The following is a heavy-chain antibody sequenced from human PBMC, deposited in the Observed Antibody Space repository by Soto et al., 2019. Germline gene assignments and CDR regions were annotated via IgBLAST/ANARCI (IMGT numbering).Heavy chain of an antibody. Sequence: GGSLTLSCAASGFTFSSYAMIWVRQDPGKGLEWVSASSGSGGSTYYADSVKGRFTISRDNSKSTLYLQMNSLRAEDTAVYYCAKTVPQLVPLPWGQGTLVTVSS. V-gene: IGHV3-23*01. CDR2: SSGSGGST. CDR3: AKTVPQLVPLP. D-gene: IGHD6-13*01. J-gene: IGHJ4*02. CDR1: GFTFSSYA.